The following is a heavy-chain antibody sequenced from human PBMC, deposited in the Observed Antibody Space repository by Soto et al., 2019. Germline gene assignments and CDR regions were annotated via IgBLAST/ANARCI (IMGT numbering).Heavy chain of an antibody. D-gene: IGHD3-22*01. Sequence: PSLKSRVTISVDTSKNQFSLKLRSVTAADTAVYYCARWYHDSSGYSRWFGPWGQGTLVTVSS. J-gene: IGHJ5*02. V-gene: IGHV4-59*01. CDR3: ARWYHDSSGYSRWFGP.